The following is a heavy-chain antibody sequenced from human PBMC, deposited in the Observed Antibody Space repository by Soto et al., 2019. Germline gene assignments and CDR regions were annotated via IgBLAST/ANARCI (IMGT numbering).Heavy chain of an antibody. Sequence: PGGSLRLSCAASGFTFSRHWMSWLRQAPGKGLEWVANINEDGSDKYYVDSVKGRFTITRDNAKNSLYLQMSSLRVEDTAVYYCARDGGKLEDYFDHWGQGTTVTVSS. D-gene: IGHD3-16*01. CDR3: ARDGGKLEDYFDH. CDR2: INEDGSDK. CDR1: GFTFSRHW. V-gene: IGHV3-7*01. J-gene: IGHJ4*02.